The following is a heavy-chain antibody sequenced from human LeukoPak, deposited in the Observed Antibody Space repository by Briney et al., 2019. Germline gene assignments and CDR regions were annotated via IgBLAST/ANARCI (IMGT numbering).Heavy chain of an antibody. CDR1: GFTFSSYS. CDR3: ARGYCSSTSCYTSYDYYYYYGMDV. Sequence: GGSLRLSCAASGFTFSSYSMNWVRQAPGKGLEWVSSISSSSSYIYYADSVKGRFTISRDNAKNSLYLQMNSLRAEDAAVYYCARGYCSSTSCYTSYDYYYYYGMDVWGQGTTVTVSS. V-gene: IGHV3-21*01. J-gene: IGHJ6*02. D-gene: IGHD2-2*02. CDR2: ISSSSSYI.